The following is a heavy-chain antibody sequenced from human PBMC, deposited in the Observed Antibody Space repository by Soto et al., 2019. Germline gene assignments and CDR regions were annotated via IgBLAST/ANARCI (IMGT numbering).Heavy chain of an antibody. CDR3: ARDPSSYYDSSGYYPGAFDI. D-gene: IGHD3-22*01. Sequence: QVQLVQSGAEVKKPGSSVKVSCKASGGTFSSYAISWVRQAPGQGLEWMGGIIPIFGTANYAQKFQGRVTITADETTSTADMELSSLRSEDTAVYYCARDPSSYYDSSGYYPGAFDIWGQGTMVTVSS. V-gene: IGHV1-69*01. J-gene: IGHJ3*02. CDR2: IIPIFGTA. CDR1: GGTFSSYA.